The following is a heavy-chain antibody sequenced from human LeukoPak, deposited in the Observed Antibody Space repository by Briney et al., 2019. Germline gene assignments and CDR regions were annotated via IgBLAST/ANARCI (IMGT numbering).Heavy chain of an antibody. J-gene: IGHJ5*02. V-gene: IGHV1-24*01. D-gene: IGHD6-13*01. CDR1: GYTLTELS. CDR3: ARDLSGSSWYNWFDP. Sequence: ASVKVSCKVSGYTLTELSMHWVRQAPGKGLEWMGGFDPEDGETIYAQKFQGRVTMTEDTSTDTAYMELSSLRSEDTAVYYCARDLSGSSWYNWFDPWGQGTLVTVSS. CDR2: FDPEDGET.